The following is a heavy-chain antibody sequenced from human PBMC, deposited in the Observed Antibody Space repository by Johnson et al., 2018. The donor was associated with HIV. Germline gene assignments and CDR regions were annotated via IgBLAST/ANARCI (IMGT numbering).Heavy chain of an antibody. CDR2: ISYDGSNK. V-gene: IGHV3-30-3*01. CDR3: ARETRDGPAFDI. CDR1: GFTFSSYA. D-gene: IGHD5-24*01. J-gene: IGHJ3*02. Sequence: QVQLVESGGGVVQPGRSLRLSCAASGFTFSSYAMHWVRQAPGKGLEWVTLISYDGSNKYYADSVKGRFTISRDNSKNTLYLQMNSLSAEDTAVYYCARETRDGPAFDIWGQGTMVTVSS.